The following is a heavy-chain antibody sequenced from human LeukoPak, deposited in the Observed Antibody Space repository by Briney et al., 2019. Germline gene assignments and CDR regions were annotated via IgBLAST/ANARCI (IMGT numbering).Heavy chain of an antibody. CDR1: DDSISSDSYC. D-gene: IGHD5-24*01. Sequence: SETLSLTCTVSDDSISSDSYCWGWIRQPPGKGLEWIGSIFYSGRTYYNPSLNSRVTISADMSKNQFSLKLSSVTAADTAVYYCARHTPEMATIDYWGQGTLVTVSS. V-gene: IGHV4-39*01. CDR2: IFYSGRT. CDR3: ARHTPEMATIDY. J-gene: IGHJ4*02.